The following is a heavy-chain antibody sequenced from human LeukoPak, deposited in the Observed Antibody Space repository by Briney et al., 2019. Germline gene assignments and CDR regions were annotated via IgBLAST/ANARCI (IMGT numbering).Heavy chain of an antibody. D-gene: IGHD6-13*01. CDR2: IYYSGST. CDR3: ARDLRGTSRPGIAGT. CDR1: GGSISSYY. V-gene: IGHV4-59*01. Sequence: SETLSLTCTVSGGSISSYYWSWIRQPPGKGLEWIGYIYYSGSTNYNPSLKSRVTISVDTSKNQFSLKLSSVTAADTAVYYCARDLRGTSRPGIAGTWGQGTLVTVSS. J-gene: IGHJ4*02.